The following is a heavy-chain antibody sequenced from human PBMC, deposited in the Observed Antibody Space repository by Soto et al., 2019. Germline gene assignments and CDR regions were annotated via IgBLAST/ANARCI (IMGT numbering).Heavy chain of an antibody. V-gene: IGHV3-30*04. J-gene: IGHJ6*02. CDR3: AKDCHDYSNPGVDYYGMDV. D-gene: IGHD4-4*01. Sequence: GGSLSLSCSASGFFFSSYTMHWVRQAPGKGLEWVAVISYDGSNKYYADSVKGRFTISRDNSKNTLYLQMNSLRAEDTAVYYCAKDCHDYSNPGVDYYGMDVWGQGTTVTVS. CDR2: ISYDGSNK. CDR1: GFFFSSYT.